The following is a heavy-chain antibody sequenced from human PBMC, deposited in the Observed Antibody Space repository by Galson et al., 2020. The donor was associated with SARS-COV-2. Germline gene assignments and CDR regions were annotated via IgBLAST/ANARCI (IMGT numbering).Heavy chain of an antibody. Sequence: ASVKVSCKASGYTFTGYYMHWVRQAPGQGLECMGWINPNSGGTNYAQKFQGRVTMTRDTSISTVYMELSRLRSDDTAVYYCARDPSGYCSGGFCYPHFFDYWGQGTLVTVSS. J-gene: IGHJ4*02. CDR2: INPNSGGT. V-gene: IGHV1-2*02. CDR1: GYTFTGYY. D-gene: IGHD2-15*01. CDR3: ARDPSGYCSGGFCYPHFFDY.